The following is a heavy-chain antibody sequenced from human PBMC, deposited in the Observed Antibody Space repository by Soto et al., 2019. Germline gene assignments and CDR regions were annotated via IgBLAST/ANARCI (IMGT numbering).Heavy chain of an antibody. CDR2: ISAYNGNT. CDR1: GYTFTSYG. J-gene: IGHJ3*02. Sequence: ASVKVSFKASGYTFTSYGISWLRQAPGQGLEWMGWISAYNGNTNYAQKLQGRVTMTTDTSTSTAYMELRSLRSDDTAVYYCARDPTYSSHDAFDIWGQGTMVTVSS. CDR3: ARDPTYSSHDAFDI. D-gene: IGHD6-13*01. V-gene: IGHV1-18*04.